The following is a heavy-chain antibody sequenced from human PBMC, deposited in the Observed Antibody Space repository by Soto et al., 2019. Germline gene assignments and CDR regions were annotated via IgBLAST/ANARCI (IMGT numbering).Heavy chain of an antibody. CDR1: GGSISSGGYY. D-gene: IGHD2-15*01. CDR2: IYYSGST. Sequence: QVQLQEWGPGLVKPSQTLSLTCTVSGGSISSGGYYWSWIRQHPGKGLEWIGYIYYSGSTYYNPSLKSRVTISVDTSKNQFSLKLSSVTAADTAVYYCASAESAGLVVVAANYYFDYWGQGTLVTVSS. V-gene: IGHV4-31*03. CDR3: ASAESAGLVVVAANYYFDY. J-gene: IGHJ4*02.